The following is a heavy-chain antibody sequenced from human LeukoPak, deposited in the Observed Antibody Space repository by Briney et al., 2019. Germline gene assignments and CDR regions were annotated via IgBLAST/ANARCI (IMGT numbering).Heavy chain of an antibody. CDR1: GGISSSYY. CDR2: IYYTGTT. Sequence: SETLSLTCIVSGGISSSYYWGWVRQPPGKGLEWVASIYYTGTTYYNPSLKSRLTISVDTSKSQFSLGLSSVTAADTAVYYCARIPYYYDSTVPRWAFGVWDQGTMVTVSS. CDR3: ARIPYYYDSTVPRWAFGV. V-gene: IGHV4-39*01. D-gene: IGHD3-22*01. J-gene: IGHJ3*01.